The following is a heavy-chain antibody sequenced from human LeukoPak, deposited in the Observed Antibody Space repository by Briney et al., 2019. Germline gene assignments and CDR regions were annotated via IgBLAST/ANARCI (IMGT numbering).Heavy chain of an antibody. CDR3: ARQHGSGSYYSRAIDY. Sequence: GSPLKISCEAAGSGFTTYWIGWGRQLPGEGLEWSGINYPGDSDTRYSPSFQGQVTISADKSINTAYLQWSSLKASDTAMYYCARQHGSGSYYSRAIDYWGQGTLVTVSS. V-gene: IGHV5-51*01. D-gene: IGHD3-10*01. CDR2: NYPGDSDT. J-gene: IGHJ4*02. CDR1: GSGFTTYW.